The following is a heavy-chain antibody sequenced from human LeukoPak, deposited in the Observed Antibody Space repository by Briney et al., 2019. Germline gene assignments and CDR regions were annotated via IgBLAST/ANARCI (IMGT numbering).Heavy chain of an antibody. V-gene: IGHV4-38-2*01. CDR2: IYHSGST. Sequence: SETLSLTCAVSGYSISSGYYWGWIRQPPGKGLEWIGSIYHSGSTYYNPFLKSRVTISVDTSKNQFSLKLSSVTAADTAVYYCARGNGGVYGSGRWFDPWGQGTLVTVSS. CDR3: ARGNGGVYGSGRWFDP. CDR1: GYSISSGYY. J-gene: IGHJ5*02. D-gene: IGHD3-10*01.